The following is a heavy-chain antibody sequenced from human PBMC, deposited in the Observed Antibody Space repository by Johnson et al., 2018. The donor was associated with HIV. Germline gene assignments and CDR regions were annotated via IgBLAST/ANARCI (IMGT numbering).Heavy chain of an antibody. Sequence: QMQLVESGGGVVQPGGSLRLSCVASGFIFSSYAMHWVRQAPGKGLEWVAVISYDGSNKYYADSVKGRFTISRDSSKNTLYLQMNSLRAEDTAVYYCGREGRLGSYLGGVAFDIWGQGTMVTVSS. D-gene: IGHD1-26*01. V-gene: IGHV3-30-3*01. CDR1: GFIFSSYA. J-gene: IGHJ3*02. CDR2: ISYDGSNK. CDR3: GREGRLGSYLGGVAFDI.